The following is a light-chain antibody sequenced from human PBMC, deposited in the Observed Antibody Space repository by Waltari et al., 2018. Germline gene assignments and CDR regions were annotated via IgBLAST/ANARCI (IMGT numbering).Light chain of an antibody. CDR1: QSISRY. Sequence: DIQMTPSPSSLSASVGDSVTITCRASQSISRYLNWYQQKPGKAPKLLNYAASSLQSGVPSKFSCSGSWTDFPLTNRSLQPEEFGTYYCQQSYSTPWGFGQGTKVEIK. CDR3: QQSYSTPWG. V-gene: IGKV1-39*01. J-gene: IGKJ1*01. CDR2: AAS.